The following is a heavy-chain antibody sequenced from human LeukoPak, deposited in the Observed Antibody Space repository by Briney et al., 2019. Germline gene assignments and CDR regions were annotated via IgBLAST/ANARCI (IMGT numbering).Heavy chain of an antibody. CDR2: VNPNNGGT. Sequence: ASVKVSCKASGFTFTGYYIHWVRQAPGQGLEWMGWVNPNNGGTNYAQMFQGRVTMTRDTSISTAYMELSSLRSDDTAVYYCARDSYGGNWSLGYWGQGTLVPVSS. CDR1: GFTFTGYY. V-gene: IGHV1-2*02. CDR3: ARDSYGGNWSLGY. D-gene: IGHD4-23*01. J-gene: IGHJ4*02.